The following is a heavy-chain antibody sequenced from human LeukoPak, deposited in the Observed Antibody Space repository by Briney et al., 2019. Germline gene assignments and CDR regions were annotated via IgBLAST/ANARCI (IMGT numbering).Heavy chain of an antibody. D-gene: IGHD6-13*01. CDR2: ISSSGSTI. CDR1: GFTFSDYY. V-gene: IGHV3-11*01. Sequence: GGSLRLSCAASGFTFSDYYMSWIRQAPGKGLEWVSYISSSGSTIYYADSVKGRFTISRDNAKNSLYLQMNSLRAEDTAVYYCARVSYSSSWYYYYSYMDVWGKGTTVTVSS. CDR3: ARVSYSSSWYYYYSYMDV. J-gene: IGHJ6*03.